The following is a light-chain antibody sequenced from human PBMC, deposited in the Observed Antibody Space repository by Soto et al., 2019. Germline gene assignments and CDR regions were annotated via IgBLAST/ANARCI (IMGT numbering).Light chain of an antibody. CDR1: HDITNY. CDR3: QKCSGPPPFT. CDR2: AAS. Sequence: DIQMTQSPSSLSASVGDRVTITCRASHDITNYLAWYQQKPGKVPKLLIYAASTLQSGVPSRFSGSGSGTDFTLTISSLQPEDAATYFCQKCSGPPPFTFVPGTTVDIK. V-gene: IGKV1-27*01. J-gene: IGKJ3*01.